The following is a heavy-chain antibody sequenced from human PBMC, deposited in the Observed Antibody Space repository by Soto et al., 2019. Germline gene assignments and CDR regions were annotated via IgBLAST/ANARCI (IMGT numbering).Heavy chain of an antibody. J-gene: IGHJ6*02. CDR1: GFPFSRYE. CDR2: ISESGTSM. D-gene: IGHD6-19*01. V-gene: IGHV3-48*03. Sequence: GGSLRLSCAASGFPFSRYEMNWVRQAPGKGLERISYISESGTSMYYADAVKGRFAISRDNAQNSLYLQMNSLRIEDTAVYYCARDQEVHDSRGHKIRAMDVWGQGTTVTVSS. CDR3: ARDQEVHDSRGHKIRAMDV.